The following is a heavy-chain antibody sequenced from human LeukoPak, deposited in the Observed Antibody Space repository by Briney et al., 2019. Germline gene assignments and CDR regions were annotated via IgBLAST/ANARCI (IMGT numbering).Heavy chain of an antibody. CDR1: GFTFDDYA. Sequence: GRSLRLSCAASGFTFDDYAMHWVRQAPGKGLVWVSHIDSGGSWTSYADSVKGRFTISKDNAKNTVYLQMNNLRAEDTAVYYCVSFYETYWGRGTLVTVSS. V-gene: IGHV3-74*01. CDR3: VSFYETY. D-gene: IGHD2/OR15-2a*01. CDR2: IDSGGSWT. J-gene: IGHJ4*02.